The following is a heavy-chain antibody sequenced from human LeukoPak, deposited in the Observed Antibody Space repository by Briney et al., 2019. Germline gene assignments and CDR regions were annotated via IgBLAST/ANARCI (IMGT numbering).Heavy chain of an antibody. CDR3: ARGTRLYSSTWSSLAFDI. CDR2: TNPRSGYS. CDR1: GYTLINYD. Sequence: VASVKVSCKASGYTLINYDMNWVRQAPGQGLEWMGWTNPRSGYSDYAQNFQGRVTMTRNTSISTIYMELSSLISDDTAVYFCARGTRLYSSTWSSLAFDIWGQGTMVTVSS. V-gene: IGHV1-8*01. J-gene: IGHJ3*02. D-gene: IGHD6-13*01.